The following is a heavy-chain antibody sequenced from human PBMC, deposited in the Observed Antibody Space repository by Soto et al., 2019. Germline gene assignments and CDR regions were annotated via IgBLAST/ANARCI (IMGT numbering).Heavy chain of an antibody. J-gene: IGHJ3*01. V-gene: IGHV4-4*01. D-gene: IGHD3-16*01. CDR2: TFRKGDT. Sequence: XATLSLTCALSGGSVSDKRWCTWVRQTPGRGLEWIGETFRKGDTNYNAFLKSRVIISIDKSRNQVSLILTSVTAADTVVYCGADYVGTGGYGAFDVWGQGTVVTVSS. CDR1: GGSVSDKRW. CDR3: ADYVGTGGYGAFDV.